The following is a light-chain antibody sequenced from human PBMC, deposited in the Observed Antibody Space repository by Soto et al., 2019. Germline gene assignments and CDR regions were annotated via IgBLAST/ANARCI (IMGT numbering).Light chain of an antibody. Sequence: EIVWTQSPGTLWLSPGQSATLSCSASQSVSSSYLAWYQQKPGQAPRLLIYGASSRATGITDRFSGSGSGTDFTLTISRLEPEDFAVYYCQQYGSSLWTFGPVTKVDIK. CDR1: QSVSSSY. V-gene: IGKV3-20*01. CDR3: QQYGSSLWT. CDR2: GAS. J-gene: IGKJ1*01.